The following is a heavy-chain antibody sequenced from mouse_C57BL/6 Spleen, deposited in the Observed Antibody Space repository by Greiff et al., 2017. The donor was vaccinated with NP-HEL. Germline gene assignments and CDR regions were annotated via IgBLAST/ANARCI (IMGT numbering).Heavy chain of an antibody. D-gene: IGHD2-3*01. J-gene: IGHJ3*01. Sequence: VQLQESGAELVKPGASVKMSCKASGYTFTSYWITWVKQRPGQGLEWIGDIYPGSGSTNYNEKFKSKATLTVDTSSSTAYMQLSSLTSEDSAVYYCARGLYDGYYGWFAYWGQGTLVTVSA. V-gene: IGHV1-55*01. CDR1: GYTFTSYW. CDR2: IYPGSGST. CDR3: ARGLYDGYYGWFAY.